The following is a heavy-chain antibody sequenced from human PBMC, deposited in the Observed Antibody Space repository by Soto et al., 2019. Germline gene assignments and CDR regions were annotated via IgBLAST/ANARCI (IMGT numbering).Heavy chain of an antibody. CDR1: GGSIISSSYY. J-gene: IGHJ6*02. V-gene: IGHV4-39*01. Sequence: SETLSLTCTVSGGSIISSSYYWAWIRQPPGKGLECIGSIYYSGSTYYNPSLKSRVTISVDTSKNQFSLKLSSVTAADTAVYYCARHGGYCSGGSCYEATHYYYYGMDVWGQGTTVT. D-gene: IGHD2-15*01. CDR3: ARHGGYCSGGSCYEATHYYYYGMDV. CDR2: IYYSGST.